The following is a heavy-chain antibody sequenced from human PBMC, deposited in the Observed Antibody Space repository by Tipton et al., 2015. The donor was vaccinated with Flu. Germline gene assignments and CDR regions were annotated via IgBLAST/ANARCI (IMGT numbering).Heavy chain of an antibody. CDR3: AREGPSDYGMDV. V-gene: IGHV3-33*01. CDR1: GSTFGSYG. Sequence: CAASGSTFGSYGMHWVRQAPGKGLEWVAYLWYDGGNVHYGDSVKGRFTISRDNSKNTVYLQMTSLRVEDTAVYFCAREGPSDYGMDVWGQGTTVTVSS. J-gene: IGHJ6*02. CDR2: LWYDGGNV.